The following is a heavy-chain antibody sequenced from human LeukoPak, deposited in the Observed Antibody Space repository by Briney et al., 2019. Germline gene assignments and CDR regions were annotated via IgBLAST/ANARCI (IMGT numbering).Heavy chain of an antibody. V-gene: IGHV4-4*02. CDR1: GGSISSSNW. D-gene: IGHD3-22*01. CDR2: IYHSGST. J-gene: IGHJ4*02. Sequence: PSETLSLTCAVSGGSISSSNWWSWVRQPPGKGLEWIGEIYHSGSTNYNPSLKSRVTISVDTSKNQFSLKLSSVTAADTAVYYCARRRYDSSGYPFDYWGQGTLVTVSS. CDR3: ARRRYDSSGYPFDY.